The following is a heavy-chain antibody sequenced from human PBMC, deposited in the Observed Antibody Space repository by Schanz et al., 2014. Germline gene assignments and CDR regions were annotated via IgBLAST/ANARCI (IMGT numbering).Heavy chain of an antibody. D-gene: IGHD1-26*01. J-gene: IGHJ4*02. CDR2: ISGSGGST. CDR1: GFTFSSYD. CDR3: ARSRSGFYFDY. Sequence: VQLVESGGGLVQPGGSLRLSCVASGFTFSSYDVFWVRQAPGKGLEWVSAISGSGGSTYYADSVKGRFTISRDNAKNSLYLQMNSLRAEDTAVYYCARSRSGFYFDYWGQGTLVTVSS. V-gene: IGHV3-23*04.